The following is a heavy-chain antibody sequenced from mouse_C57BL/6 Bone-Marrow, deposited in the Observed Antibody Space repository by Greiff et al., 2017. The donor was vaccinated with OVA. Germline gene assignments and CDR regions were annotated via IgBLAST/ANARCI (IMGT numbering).Heavy chain of an antibody. CDR3: ARRDGYRFAY. V-gene: IGHV5-6*02. CDR2: ISSGGSYT. Sequence: EVKLMESGGDLVKPGGSLKLSCAASGFTFSSYGMSLVRQTPDKRLEWVATISSGGSYTYYPDSVKGRFTISRDNAKNTLYLQMSSLKSEDTAMYYCARRDGYRFAYWGQGTLVTVSA. D-gene: IGHD2-3*01. J-gene: IGHJ3*01. CDR1: GFTFSSYG.